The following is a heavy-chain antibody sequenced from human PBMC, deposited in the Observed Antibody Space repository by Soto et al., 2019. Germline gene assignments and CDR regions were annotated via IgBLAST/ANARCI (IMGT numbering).Heavy chain of an antibody. J-gene: IGHJ6*02. D-gene: IGHD2-8*01. Sequence: ASVKVSCKASGYTFTSYGISWVRQAPGQGLEWMGWISGYNGDTNYAQKFQGRVTMTIDTSTTTVYMELRSLTSDDTAVYYCAKNGQPPYYYYGMEGWGQGTTVTVAS. CDR1: GYTFTSYG. CDR3: AKNGQPPYYYYGMEG. V-gene: IGHV1-18*01. CDR2: ISGYNGDT.